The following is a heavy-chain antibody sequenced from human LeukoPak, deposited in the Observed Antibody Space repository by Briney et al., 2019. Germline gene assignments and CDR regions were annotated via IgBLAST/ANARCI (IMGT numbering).Heavy chain of an antibody. CDR2: IYDSETT. V-gene: IGHV4-59*08. Sequence: ASETLSLTCTVSGGSISSSYWSWIRQPPGKGLEWIASIYDSETTKYNPSLRSRATISSDTSKNQFSLKLSSVTAADTAVYYCARQAYSSGWYTAAYWGQGTLVTVSS. J-gene: IGHJ4*02. CDR3: ARQAYSSGWYTAAY. CDR1: GGSISSSY. D-gene: IGHD6-19*01.